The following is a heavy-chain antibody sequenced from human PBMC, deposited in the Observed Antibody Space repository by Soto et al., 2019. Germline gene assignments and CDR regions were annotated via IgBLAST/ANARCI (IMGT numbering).Heavy chain of an antibody. CDR3: AKDLSYCSGGSCYSFDY. J-gene: IGHJ4*02. CDR1: GFTFSSYG. D-gene: IGHD2-15*01. V-gene: IGHV3-30*18. Sequence: QVQLVESGGGVVQPGRSLRLSCAASGFTFSSYGMHWVRQAPGKGLEWVAVISYDGSNKYYADSVKGRFTISRDNSKNTLYLQMISLRAEDTAVYYCAKDLSYCSGGSCYSFDYWGQGTLVTVSS. CDR2: ISYDGSNK.